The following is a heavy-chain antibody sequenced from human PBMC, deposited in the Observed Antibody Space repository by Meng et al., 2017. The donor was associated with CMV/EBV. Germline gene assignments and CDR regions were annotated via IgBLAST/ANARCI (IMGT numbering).Heavy chain of an antibody. CDR1: GFSQRTSRVR. J-gene: IGHJ4*02. CDR2: IYWDDDK. CDR3: AHLDTAKLHFDY. Sequence: QISITATCPTRLKPPLTLTLSSTIYGFSQRTSRVRVGQIRQHQRKALKRLALIYWDDDKRYSPSLKSRLTITKDTSKNQVVLTMTNMDPVDTATYYCAHLDTAKLHFDYWGQGTLVTVSS. V-gene: IGHV2-5*02. D-gene: IGHD5-18*01.